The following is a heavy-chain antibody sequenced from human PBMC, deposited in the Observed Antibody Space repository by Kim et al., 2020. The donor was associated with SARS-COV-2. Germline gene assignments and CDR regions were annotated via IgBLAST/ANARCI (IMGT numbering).Heavy chain of an antibody. J-gene: IGHJ6*02. Sequence: AQEFHERVTITADESTRTVYMELRSLRSEDMAVYYCARAKGGSGFYYGMDVWGQGTTVTVSS. V-gene: IGHV1-69*01. D-gene: IGHD1-26*01. CDR3: ARAKGGSGFYYGMDV.